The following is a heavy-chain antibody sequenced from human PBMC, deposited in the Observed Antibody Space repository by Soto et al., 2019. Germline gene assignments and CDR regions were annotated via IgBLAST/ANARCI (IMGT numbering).Heavy chain of an antibody. CDR3: AREIFPYGMDV. J-gene: IGHJ6*04. Sequence: KPSETLSLTCGVSGGSINSGGYCWSWIRHPPGRGLEWIGNIYPSVSANYSPSLKTRVTISVDRSMNHFSLNLGSVTAADTAVYYCAREIFPYGMDVWGTGTTVTVSS. CDR2: IYPSVSA. V-gene: IGHV4-30-2*01. D-gene: IGHD3-3*01. CDR1: GGSINSGGYC.